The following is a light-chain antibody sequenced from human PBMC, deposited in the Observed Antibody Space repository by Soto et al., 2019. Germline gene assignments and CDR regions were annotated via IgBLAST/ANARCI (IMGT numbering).Light chain of an antibody. V-gene: IGLV1-44*01. CDR1: SSNIGSNT. J-gene: IGLJ3*02. CDR2: SNN. CDR3: AAWDDSLNGPV. Sequence: QSVLTQPPSASGTPGQRVTISCSGGSSNIGSNTINWYQQLPGTAPKLLIYSNNERPSGVPDRFSGSKSGTSPSLAISGLQSEDEADYYCAAWDDSLNGPVFGGGTKLTVL.